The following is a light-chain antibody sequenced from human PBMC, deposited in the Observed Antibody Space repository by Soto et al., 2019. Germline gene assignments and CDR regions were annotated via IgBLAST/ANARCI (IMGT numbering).Light chain of an antibody. CDR1: QTFGRTY. CDR2: DAS. CDR3: QQFGTSPLYT. Sequence: ESVLTQSQGTLSLSPGERVTLSCRASQTFGRTYLAWYQQKPGQSPRLLIYDASSRTTSIPYRFSGSGSGTDFTLTISRLEPEDFAVYYCQQFGTSPLYTFGQGTKLEIK. V-gene: IGKV3-20*01. J-gene: IGKJ2*01.